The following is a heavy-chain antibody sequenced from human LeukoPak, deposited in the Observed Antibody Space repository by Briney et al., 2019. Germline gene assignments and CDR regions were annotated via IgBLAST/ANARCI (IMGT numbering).Heavy chain of an antibody. CDR2: ISSSGSTI. Sequence: GSLRLSCAASGFTFSSYEMNWVRQAPGKGLEWVSYISSSGSTIYYADSVKGRFTISRDNAKNSLYLQMNSLRAEDTAVYYCARGRVLLWFGELSRPVYFDYWGQGTLVTVSS. D-gene: IGHD3-10*01. V-gene: IGHV3-48*03. J-gene: IGHJ4*02. CDR1: GFTFSSYE. CDR3: ARGRVLLWFGELSRPVYFDY.